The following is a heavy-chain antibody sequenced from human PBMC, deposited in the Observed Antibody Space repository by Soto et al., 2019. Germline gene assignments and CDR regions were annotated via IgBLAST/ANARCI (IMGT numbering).Heavy chain of an antibody. D-gene: IGHD6-19*01. Sequence: QVQLVESGGGVVQPGRSLRLSCAASGFTFSSYGMHWVRQAPGKGLEWVAVISYDGSNKYYADSVKGRFTISRDNSKNTLYLQMNSLRAEDKAVYYCAKGGQWLVRTAGFDPWGQGTLVTVSS. J-gene: IGHJ5*02. CDR2: ISYDGSNK. CDR3: AKGGQWLVRTAGFDP. CDR1: GFTFSSYG. V-gene: IGHV3-30*18.